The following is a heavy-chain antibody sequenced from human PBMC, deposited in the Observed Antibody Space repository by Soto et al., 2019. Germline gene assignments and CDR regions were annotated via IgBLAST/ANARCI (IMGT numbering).Heavy chain of an antibody. Sequence: ASVKVSCKASGYTFTGYYMHWGRQAPGQGLEWMGWINPNSGGTNYAQKFQGWVTMTRDTSISTAYMELSRLRSDDTAVYYCARAAGYCISTSCQIYYYYGMDVWGQGTTVTVSS. CDR1: GYTFTGYY. D-gene: IGHD2-2*01. V-gene: IGHV1-2*04. CDR2: INPNSGGT. CDR3: ARAAGYCISTSCQIYYYYGMDV. J-gene: IGHJ6*02.